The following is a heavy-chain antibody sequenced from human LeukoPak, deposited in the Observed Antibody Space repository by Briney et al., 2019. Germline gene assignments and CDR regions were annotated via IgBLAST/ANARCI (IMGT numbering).Heavy chain of an antibody. CDR3: ASTTDSSWSPPYYFDY. J-gene: IGHJ4*02. CDR1: GGSISSSSYY. Sequence: EPSETLSLTCTVSGGSISSSSYYWGWIRQPPGKGLEWIGSIYYSGSTYYNPSLKSRATISVDTSKKQFSLKLSSVTAADTAVYYCASTTDSSWSPPYYFDYWGQGTLVTVSS. CDR2: IYYSGST. V-gene: IGHV4-39*07. D-gene: IGHD6-6*01.